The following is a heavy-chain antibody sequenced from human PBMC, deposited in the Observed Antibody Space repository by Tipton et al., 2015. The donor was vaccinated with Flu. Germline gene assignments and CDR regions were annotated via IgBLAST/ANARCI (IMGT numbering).Heavy chain of an antibody. CDR1: GFTFSSYW. Sequence: SLRLSCAASGFTFSSYWMSWVRQAPGKGLEWVANIKQDGSEKYDVDSVKGRFTISRDNAKNSLYLQMNSLRAEDTAVYYCARDQQWLVDYYGMDVWGQGTTVTVSS. V-gene: IGHV3-7*01. J-gene: IGHJ6*02. CDR3: ARDQQWLVDYYGMDV. CDR2: IKQDGSEK. D-gene: IGHD6-19*01.